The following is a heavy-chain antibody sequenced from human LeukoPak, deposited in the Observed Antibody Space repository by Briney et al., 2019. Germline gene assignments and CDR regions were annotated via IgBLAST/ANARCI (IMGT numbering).Heavy chain of an antibody. J-gene: IGHJ3*02. CDR1: GGSISSSSNY. V-gene: IGHV4-39*07. Sequence: SETLSLTCTVSGGSISSSSNYWGWIRQPPGKGLEWIGSIYYSGTTNYNPSLKSRVTISVDTSKNQFSLKLSSVTAADTAVYYCAMTGITVSGGFDIWGQGTMVTVSS. CDR3: AMTGITVSGGFDI. D-gene: IGHD6-19*01. CDR2: IYYSGTT.